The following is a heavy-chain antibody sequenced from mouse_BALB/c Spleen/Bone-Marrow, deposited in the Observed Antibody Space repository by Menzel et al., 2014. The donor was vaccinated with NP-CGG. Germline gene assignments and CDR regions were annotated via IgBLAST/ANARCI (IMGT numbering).Heavy chain of an antibody. D-gene: IGHD2-1*01. J-gene: IGHJ2*01. CDR3: ARGGNYAGYYSDY. CDR1: GYTFTSYW. CDR2: IYPGDGDT. Sequence: VNLVESGAELARPGASVKLSCKASGYTFTSYWMQWVKQRPGQGLEWIGAIYPGDGDTRYTQKFKGKATLTADKSSSTAYMQLSSLASEDSAVYYCARGGNYAGYYSDYWGQGTTLTVSS. V-gene: IGHV1-87*01.